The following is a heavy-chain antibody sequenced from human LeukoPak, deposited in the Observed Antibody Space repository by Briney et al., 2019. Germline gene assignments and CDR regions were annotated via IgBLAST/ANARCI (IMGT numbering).Heavy chain of an antibody. CDR3: AGGQGFLIDY. Sequence: GGSLRLSCAASGFTFSSHWMNWVRQAPGKGLEWVANIKQDGSAKYYVDSVKGRITISRDNAKSLLYLQMNSLRAEDAAVYYCAGGQGFLIDYWGQGTLVTVSS. CDR2: IKQDGSAK. J-gene: IGHJ4*02. D-gene: IGHD3-3*01. V-gene: IGHV3-7*01. CDR1: GFTFSSHW.